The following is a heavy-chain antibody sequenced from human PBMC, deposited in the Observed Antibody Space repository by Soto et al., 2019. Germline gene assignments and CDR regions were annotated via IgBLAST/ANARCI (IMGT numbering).Heavy chain of an antibody. CDR3: ARAGGLGAVAVDY. Sequence: QLQLQESGSGLVKPSQTLSLTCAVSGGSISSGGYSWSWIRQPPGKGLEWIGYIYHSGRTYYNPSLKSRVTISVNRSKNQFSLKVSSVTAADTAVYYCARAGGLGAVAVDYWGQGTLVTVSS. CDR1: GGSISSGGYS. V-gene: IGHV4-30-2*01. CDR2: IYHSGRT. J-gene: IGHJ4*02. D-gene: IGHD6-19*01.